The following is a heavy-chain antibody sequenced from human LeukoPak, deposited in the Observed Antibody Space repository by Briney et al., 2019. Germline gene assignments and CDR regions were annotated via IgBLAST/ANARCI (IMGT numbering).Heavy chain of an antibody. CDR2: IIVGSGQT. CDR3: AAGDTLVRGVIIPFAP. Sequence: GASVKVSCKASGFTLTNSAMQWVRQARGQRLEWVGWIIVGSGQTRYAQKFQERVTITRDMSTSTAFLELSSLRSEDSAVYYCAAGDTLVRGVIIPFAPWGQGTLVTVSS. V-gene: IGHV1-58*02. D-gene: IGHD3-10*01. CDR1: GFTLTNSA. J-gene: IGHJ5*02.